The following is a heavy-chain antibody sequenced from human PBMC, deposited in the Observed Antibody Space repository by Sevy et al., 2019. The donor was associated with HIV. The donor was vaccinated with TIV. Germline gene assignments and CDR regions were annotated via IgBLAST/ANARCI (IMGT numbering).Heavy chain of an antibody. Sequence: GGSLRLSCAASGFTFSSFGMYWARQAPGEGLEWVAIIWYDGKNVLYADSVKGRFTISRDNSKNTLYLQMNSLRAEDTAVYYCARDLEEWELRYLGYWGQGTLVTVSS. J-gene: IGHJ4*02. CDR3: ARDLEEWELRYLGY. CDR1: GFTFSSFG. V-gene: IGHV3-33*01. D-gene: IGHD1-26*01. CDR2: IWYDGKNV.